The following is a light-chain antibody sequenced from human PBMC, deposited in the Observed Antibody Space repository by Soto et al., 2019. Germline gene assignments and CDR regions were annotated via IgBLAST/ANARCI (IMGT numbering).Light chain of an antibody. Sequence: EIVLTQSPGTLSLSPGERATLSCRASQSVSKNYLAWYQQKPGQAPRLLIYGASNRATGIPARFSGSGSGTDFTLTISRLEPEDFAVYYCQHRSNWPPTFGQGTKVDIK. CDR1: QSVSKNY. J-gene: IGKJ1*01. CDR3: QHRSNWPPT. CDR2: GAS. V-gene: IGKV3D-20*02.